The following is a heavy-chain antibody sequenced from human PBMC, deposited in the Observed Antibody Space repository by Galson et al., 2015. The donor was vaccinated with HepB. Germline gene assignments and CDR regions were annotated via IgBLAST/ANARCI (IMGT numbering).Heavy chain of an antibody. J-gene: IGHJ4*02. CDR1: GYTFTSYS. D-gene: IGHD4-17*01. V-gene: IGHV1-46*01. CDR2: INPSGDST. Sequence: SVKVSCKASGYTFTSYSMHWVRQAPGQGLEWMGIINPSGDSTSYAQKFQGRVTMTRNTSTSTVYMELSSLRSEDTAVYYCARADYGDYYPNFDYWGQGTLVTVSS. CDR3: ARADYGDYYPNFDY.